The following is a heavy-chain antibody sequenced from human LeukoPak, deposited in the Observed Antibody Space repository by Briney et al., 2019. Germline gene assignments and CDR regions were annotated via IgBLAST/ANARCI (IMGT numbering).Heavy chain of an antibody. CDR2: LNQYGNDK. D-gene: IGHD3/OR15-3a*01. V-gene: IGHV3-7*01. J-gene: IGHJ4*02. Sequence: GGSLRLSCAASGFTFSSYAMNWVRQAPGKGLEWVANLNQYGNDKYYDDSVKGRFTISRDNARDSLYLQMNSLRAEDTAIYYCSRDLGTGRPHDVWGQGTLVTVSS. CDR3: SRDLGTGRPHDV. CDR1: GFTFSSYA.